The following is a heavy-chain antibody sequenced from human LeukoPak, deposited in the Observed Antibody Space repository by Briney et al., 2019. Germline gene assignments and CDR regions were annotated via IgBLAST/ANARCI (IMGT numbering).Heavy chain of an antibody. J-gene: IGHJ4*02. V-gene: IGHV3-23*01. CDR2: ISGSGGST. CDR1: GFTFSSYA. Sequence: GGSLRLSCAASGFTFSSYAMSWVRQAPGKGLEWVSAISGSGGSTYYADSVKGRFTISRDNVANSLFLQMNSLRGEDSAVYYCARDGDSFDQWGQGTLVTVSS. CDR3: ARDGDSFDQ.